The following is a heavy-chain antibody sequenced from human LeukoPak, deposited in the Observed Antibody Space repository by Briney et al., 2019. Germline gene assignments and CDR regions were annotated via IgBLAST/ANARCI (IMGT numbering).Heavy chain of an antibody. CDR2: ISTNTGKP. J-gene: IGHJ4*02. D-gene: IGHD2-2*01. CDR1: GYTFTSYA. CDR3: ARAASLDY. Sequence: ASVKVSCKASGYTFTSYAMNWVRQAPGQGLEWMGWISTNTGKPTYAQGFTGRFVFSLDSSVSTAYPQINSLNAEGTAVYYCARAASLDYWGQGTLVTVSS. V-gene: IGHV7-4-1*02.